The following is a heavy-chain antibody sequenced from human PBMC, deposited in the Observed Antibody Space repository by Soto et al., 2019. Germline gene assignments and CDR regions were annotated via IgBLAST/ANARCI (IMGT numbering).Heavy chain of an antibody. Sequence: PGGSLRLSCAASGFSFSSYGMSWVRQAPGKGLEWVSSISGGGGSTYYAESVKGRFTISRDNSKNTLYLQMNSLKFEDTAVYYCAKRSPVSTYYFDYWGQGTLVTVSS. V-gene: IGHV3-23*01. CDR2: ISGGGGST. J-gene: IGHJ4*02. CDR3: AKRSPVSTYYFDY. CDR1: GFSFSSYG.